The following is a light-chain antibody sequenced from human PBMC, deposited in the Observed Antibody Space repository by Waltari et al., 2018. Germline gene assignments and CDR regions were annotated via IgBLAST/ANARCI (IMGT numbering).Light chain of an antibody. CDR2: GAS. CDR3: QHYLRLPVT. Sequence: EIVLTQSPGTLSLSLGERPTVSCRTSQSVSRALAWYQQKPGPAPRLLIYGASTRATGIPDRFSGSGSGTDFSLTISRLEPDDFAVYYCQHYLRLPVTFGQGTTVEI. J-gene: IGKJ1*01. CDR1: QSVSRA. V-gene: IGKV3-20*01.